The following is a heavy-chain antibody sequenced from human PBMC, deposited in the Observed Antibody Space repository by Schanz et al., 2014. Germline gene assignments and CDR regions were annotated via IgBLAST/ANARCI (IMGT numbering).Heavy chain of an antibody. V-gene: IGHV3-9*01. CDR1: GFRFDDYA. D-gene: IGHD2-2*01. CDR2: MSWNAGSL. J-gene: IGHJ4*02. Sequence: EVQLVESGGGLVQPGRSLRLSCVASGFRFDDYAMHWVRQAPGKGLEWVSGMSWNAGSLGYGDSVKGRFTISRDNAKNSLYLQMNSLRAEDTAVYYCARDYAGFDCWGQGTLXTVSS. CDR3: ARDYAGFDC.